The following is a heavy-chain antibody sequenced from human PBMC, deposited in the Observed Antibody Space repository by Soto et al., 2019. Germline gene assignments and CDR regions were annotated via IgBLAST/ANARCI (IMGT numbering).Heavy chain of an antibody. CDR3: AKVENSGIKS. D-gene: IGHD6-13*01. CDR1: GFTFSSYT. Sequence: EVQLLESGGDLVQPGGSLRLSCAASGFTFSSYTMSWVRQAPGKGLDWVSSITGGGDGIAHADSVRGRCTISRDNSKNTLYLQLNSLRAEDTAVYFCAKVENSGIKSWGQGTLVIVSA. V-gene: IGHV3-23*01. CDR2: ITGGGDGI. J-gene: IGHJ5*02.